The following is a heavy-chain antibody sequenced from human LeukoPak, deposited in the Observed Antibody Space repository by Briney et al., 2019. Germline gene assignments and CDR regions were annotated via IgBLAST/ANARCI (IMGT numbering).Heavy chain of an antibody. CDR2: ISSSSSTI. J-gene: IGHJ3*02. V-gene: IGHV3-48*01. D-gene: IGHD5-18*01. Sequence: PGGSLRLSCAASGFTFSSYSMNWVRPAPGKGLEWVSYISSSSSTIYYADSVKGRFTISRDNAKNSLYLQMNSLRAEDTAVYYCARGGRGYSYGGAFDIWGQGTMVTVSS. CDR1: GFTFSSYS. CDR3: ARGGRGYSYGGAFDI.